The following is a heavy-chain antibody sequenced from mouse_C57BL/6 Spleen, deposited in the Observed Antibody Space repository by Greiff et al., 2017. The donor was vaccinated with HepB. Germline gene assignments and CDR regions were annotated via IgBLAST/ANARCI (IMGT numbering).Heavy chain of an antibody. CDR3: ARSDTLAWFAY. CDR1: GFTFSDYG. CDR2: ISSGSSTI. D-gene: IGHD6-1*01. V-gene: IGHV5-17*01. J-gene: IGHJ3*01. Sequence: EVQLVESGGGLVKPGGSLKLSCAASGFTFSDYGMHWVRQAPEKGLEWVAYISSGSSTIYYADTVKGRFTISRDNAKNTLFLQMTSLRSEDTAMYYCARSDTLAWFAYWGQGTLVTVSA.